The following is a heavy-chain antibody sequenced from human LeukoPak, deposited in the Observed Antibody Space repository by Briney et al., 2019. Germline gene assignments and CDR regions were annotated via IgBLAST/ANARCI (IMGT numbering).Heavy chain of an antibody. D-gene: IGHD2-21*02. Sequence: GGSLRLSCAASGFTFSSYSMNWVRQAPGKGLEWVSSISSSSSYIYYADSVKGRFTISRDNAKNSLYLQMNSLRAEDTAVYYCARSGKYCGGDCYPAKYFQHWGQGTLVTVSS. CDR1: GFTFSSYS. CDR2: ISSSSSYI. CDR3: ARSGKYCGGDCYPAKYFQH. J-gene: IGHJ1*01. V-gene: IGHV3-21*01.